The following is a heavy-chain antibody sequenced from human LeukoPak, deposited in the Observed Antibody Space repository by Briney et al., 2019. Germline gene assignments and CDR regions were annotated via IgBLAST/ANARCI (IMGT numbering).Heavy chain of an antibody. J-gene: IGHJ4*02. D-gene: IGHD3-10*01. V-gene: IGHV4-34*01. CDR2: INHSGRT. CDR1: GGSFSGDY. CDR3: AREGFGELSHFDY. Sequence: SETLSLTCVVYGGSFSGDYWSWIRQPPGRGLEWIGEINHSGRTNYNPSLKSRVTVSVDTSKNQFSLKLSSVTAADTAVYYCAREGFGELSHFDYWGQGTLVTVSS.